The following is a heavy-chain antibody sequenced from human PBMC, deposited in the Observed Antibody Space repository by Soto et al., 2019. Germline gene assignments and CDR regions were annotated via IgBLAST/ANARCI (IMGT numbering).Heavy chain of an antibody. J-gene: IGHJ4*02. CDR2: IRGFSPYT. CDR3: ARLAPLRGVVVIDPFDY. CDR1: GFTFRTYT. D-gene: IGHD3-22*01. V-gene: IGHV3-21*01. Sequence: PGGSLRLSCISSGFTFRTYTMNWVRQAPGKGLEWVSGIRGFSPYTFYADSVKGRFTISRDNAKNSLYLQMNSLRAEDTAVYYCARLAPLRGVVVIDPFDYWGQGTLVTVSS.